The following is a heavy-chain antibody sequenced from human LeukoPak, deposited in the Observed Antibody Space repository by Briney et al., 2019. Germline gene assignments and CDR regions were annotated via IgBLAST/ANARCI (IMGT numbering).Heavy chain of an antibody. J-gene: IGHJ3*02. D-gene: IGHD4-17*01. CDR3: ARASTVLRAFDI. CDR1: GGSFSGYY. CDR2: INHSGST. Sequence: PSETLSLTCAVYGGSFSGYYWSWIRQPPGKGLEWIGEINHSGSTNYNPSLKSRVTISVDTSKNQFSLKLSSVTAADTAVYYCARASTVLRAFDIWGQGTMVTVSS. V-gene: IGHV4-34*01.